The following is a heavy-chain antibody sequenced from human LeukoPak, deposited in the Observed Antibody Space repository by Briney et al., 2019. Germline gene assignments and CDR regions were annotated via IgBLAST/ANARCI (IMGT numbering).Heavy chain of an antibody. CDR3: ARSRELYSPFGY. V-gene: IGHV1-18*01. Sequence: ASVKVSCKASGYTFTIYGISWVRQAPGQGLEWMGWISAYNGNTNYAQKLQGRVTMTTDTSTSTAYMELRSLRSDDTAVYYCARSRELYSPFGYWGQGTLVTVSS. CDR1: GYTFTIYG. J-gene: IGHJ4*02. D-gene: IGHD2-15*01. CDR2: ISAYNGNT.